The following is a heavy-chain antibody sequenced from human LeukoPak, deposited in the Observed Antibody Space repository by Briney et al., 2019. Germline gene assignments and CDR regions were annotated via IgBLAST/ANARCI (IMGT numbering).Heavy chain of an antibody. CDR1: GGTFSSYA. Sequence: SVKVSCKASGGTFSSYAISWVRQAPGQGLEWMGGIIPIFGTANYAQKFQGRVTITADESTSTAYMELSSLRSEDTAVYYCARDSFQQLVRGGFDPWGQGTLVTVSS. CDR3: ARDSFQQLVRGGFDP. V-gene: IGHV1-69*13. J-gene: IGHJ5*02. D-gene: IGHD6-13*01. CDR2: IIPIFGTA.